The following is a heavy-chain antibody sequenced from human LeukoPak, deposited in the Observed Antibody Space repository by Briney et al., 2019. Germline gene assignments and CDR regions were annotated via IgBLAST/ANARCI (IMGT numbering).Heavy chain of an antibody. CDR2: INHSGST. D-gene: IGHD3-10*01. CDR1: GGSFSGYY. CDR3: ATSPMWFGELFGSYYMDV. V-gene: IGHV4-34*01. Sequence: SETLSLTCAVYGGSFSGYYWNWIRQPPGKGLEWIGEINHSGSTNYNPSLKSRVTISVDTSKNQFSLKLSSVTAADTAVYYCATSPMWFGELFGSYYMDVWGKGTTVTISS. J-gene: IGHJ6*03.